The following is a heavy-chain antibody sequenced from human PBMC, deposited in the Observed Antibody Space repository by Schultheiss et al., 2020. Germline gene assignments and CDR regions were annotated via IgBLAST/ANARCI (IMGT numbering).Heavy chain of an antibody. Sequence: GGSLRLSCAASGFSFSDYNMNWVRQAPGKGLEWLSSITSSSSYIYFADSVKGRFTISRDNSKNTLYLQMNSLRAEDTAVYYCAKGKGGFWSGYYTYYFDYWGQGTLVTVSS. CDR3: AKGKGGFWSGYYTYYFDY. V-gene: IGHV3-21*01. CDR1: GFSFSDYN. J-gene: IGHJ4*02. D-gene: IGHD3-3*01. CDR2: ITSSSSYI.